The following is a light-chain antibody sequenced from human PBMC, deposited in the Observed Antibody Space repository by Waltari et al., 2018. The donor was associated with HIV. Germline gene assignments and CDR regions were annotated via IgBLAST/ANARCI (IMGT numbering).Light chain of an antibody. V-gene: IGLV2-11*01. Sequence: QSALTQPRSVSGSPAPSVTISSTGTSSDVGGDNYVSWYQQHPGKAPKLMIYDVSKRPSGFPDRFSGSKSGNTASLTISGLQAEDEADYYCCSYAGSYTPSYVFGTGTKVTVL. CDR2: DVS. J-gene: IGLJ1*01. CDR1: SSDVGGDNY. CDR3: CSYAGSYTPSYV.